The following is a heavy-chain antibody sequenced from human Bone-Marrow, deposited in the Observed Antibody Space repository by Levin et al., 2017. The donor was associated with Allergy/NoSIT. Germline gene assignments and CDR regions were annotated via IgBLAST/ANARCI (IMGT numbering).Heavy chain of an antibody. CDR3: ISYYYDSSGYPIPLDY. CDR1: GFTFSGSA. CDR2: IKNKANSYAT. D-gene: IGHD3-22*01. J-gene: IGHJ4*02. V-gene: IGHV3-73*01. Sequence: KVSCAASGFTFSGSAMHWVRQASGKGLEWVGRIKNKANSYATAYAASVKGTFTISRDDSKNTAYLQMNSLKTEDTAVYYCISYYYDSSGYPIPLDYWGQGTLVTVSS.